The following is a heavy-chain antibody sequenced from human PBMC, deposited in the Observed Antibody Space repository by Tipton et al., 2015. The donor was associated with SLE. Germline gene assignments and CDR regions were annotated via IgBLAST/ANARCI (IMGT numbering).Heavy chain of an antibody. CDR2: IYHSGST. J-gene: IGHJ5*02. D-gene: IGHD4-17*01. CDR3: ATATVTTNWFDP. Sequence: TLSLTCAVSGYSISSGYYWGWIRRPPGKGLEWIGSIYHSGSTYYNPSLKSRVTISVDTSKNQFSLKLSSVTAADTAVYYCATATVTTNWFDPWGQGTLVTVSS. CDR1: GYSISSGYY. V-gene: IGHV4-38-2*01.